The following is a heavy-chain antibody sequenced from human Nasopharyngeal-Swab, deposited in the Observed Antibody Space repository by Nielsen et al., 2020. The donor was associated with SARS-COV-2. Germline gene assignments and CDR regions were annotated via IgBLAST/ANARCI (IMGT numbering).Heavy chain of an antibody. CDR2: INPNSGGT. Sequence: SVKVSCKASGGTFSSYAISWVRQAPGQGLEWMGWINPNSGGTNYAQKFQGRVTMTEDTSTDTAYMELSSLRSEDTAVYYCATDYALGGATTVDYWGQGTLVTVSS. D-gene: IGHD1-26*01. J-gene: IGHJ4*02. CDR3: ATDYALGGATTVDY. V-gene: IGHV1-69*10. CDR1: GGTFSSYA.